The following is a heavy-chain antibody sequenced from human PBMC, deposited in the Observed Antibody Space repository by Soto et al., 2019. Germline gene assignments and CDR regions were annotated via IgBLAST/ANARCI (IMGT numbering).Heavy chain of an antibody. J-gene: IGHJ4*02. CDR3: ARDLADIVATHDY. CDR2: IKQDGSEK. V-gene: IGHV3-7*01. D-gene: IGHD5-12*01. CDR1: GFTFSSYW. Sequence: GGSLRLSCAASGFTFSSYWMSWVRQAPGKGLEWVANIKQDGSEKYYVDSVKGRFTISRDNAKNSLYLQMNSLRAEDTAVYYCARDLADIVATHDYWGQGTLVTVSS.